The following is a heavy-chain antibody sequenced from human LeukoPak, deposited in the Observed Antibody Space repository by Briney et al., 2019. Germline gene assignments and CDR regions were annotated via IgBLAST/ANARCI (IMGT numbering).Heavy chain of an antibody. CDR2: IYENGGTT. CDR3: AKDFRIGYSAHFDY. CDR1: GFTFRSHA. D-gene: IGHD2-21*01. Sequence: GGSLRLSCVGSGFTFRSHAMSWVRQAPEKGLEFVSGIYENGGTTYYADSVKGRFSISRGNSKNTLYLQMGSLRGEDTAVYYCAKDFRIGYSAHFDYWGQGALVTVSS. J-gene: IGHJ4*02. V-gene: IGHV3-23*01.